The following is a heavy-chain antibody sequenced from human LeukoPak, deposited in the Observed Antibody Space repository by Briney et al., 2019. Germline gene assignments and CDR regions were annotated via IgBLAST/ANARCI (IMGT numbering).Heavy chain of an antibody. CDR3: ARGRDGFMSDFDS. D-gene: IGHD3-10*02. CDR2: IYTTGST. V-gene: IGHV4-4*07. Sequence: SETLSLTCTVSGGSIRSYYWNWIRQPAGKGLEWIGRIYTTGSTYYNPSLQSRVTMSVDTSKNQFSLKLRSLTAADTAVYYCARGRDGFMSDFDSWGQGTLVTVSS. CDR1: GGSIRSYY. J-gene: IGHJ4*02.